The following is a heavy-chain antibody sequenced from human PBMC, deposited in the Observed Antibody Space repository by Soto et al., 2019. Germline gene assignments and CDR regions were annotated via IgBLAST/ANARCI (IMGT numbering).Heavy chain of an antibody. Sequence: EVQLVESGGGLVQPGGSLRLSCAASGFTFRTSELSWVRQAPGKGLEWVSYISSSGSTIHYADSVKGRFTISRDNSKNTLFLQMNSLRAGDTALYYCAKFREYYQGSGSRTYYFYGMDVWGQGTTVTVSS. J-gene: IGHJ6*02. CDR3: AKFREYYQGSGSRTYYFYGMDV. D-gene: IGHD3-10*01. V-gene: IGHV3-48*03. CDR2: ISSSGSTI. CDR1: GFTFRTSE.